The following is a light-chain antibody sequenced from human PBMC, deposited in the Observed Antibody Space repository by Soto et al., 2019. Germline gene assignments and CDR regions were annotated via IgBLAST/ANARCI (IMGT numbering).Light chain of an antibody. V-gene: IGLV1-40*01. CDR3: QSYDSSLSGWV. Sequence: QSVRTQPPSVSGAPGQRVTISCTGSSSNNGAGYDVHWYQQLPGTAPKLLIYGNSNRPSGVPDRFSGSKSGTSASLAITGLRAEDEADYYCQSYDSSLSGWVFGGGTKLTVL. CDR2: GNS. J-gene: IGLJ3*02. CDR1: SSNNGAGYD.